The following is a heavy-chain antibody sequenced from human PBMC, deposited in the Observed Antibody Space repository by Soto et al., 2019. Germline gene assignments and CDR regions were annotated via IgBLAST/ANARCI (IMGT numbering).Heavy chain of an antibody. J-gene: IGHJ6*02. CDR2: INPSGGST. D-gene: IGHD6-13*01. Sequence: XSVKVSCGASGYTFASYYMHWVRQAPVQGLEWMGIINPSGGSTSYAQKFQGRVTMTRDTSTSTVYMELSSLRSEDTAVYYCAREARASGYSSSWYVDYYYYYGMDVWGQGTTVTVSS. CDR3: AREARASGYSSSWYVDYYYYYGMDV. V-gene: IGHV1-46*01. CDR1: GYTFASYY.